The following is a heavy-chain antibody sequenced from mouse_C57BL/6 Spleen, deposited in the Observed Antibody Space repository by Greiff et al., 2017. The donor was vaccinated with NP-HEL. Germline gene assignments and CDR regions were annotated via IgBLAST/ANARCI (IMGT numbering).Heavy chain of an antibody. D-gene: IGHD1-1*01. CDR1: GYTFTSYW. CDR3: ARDPITTVVAPVLDV. J-gene: IGHJ1*03. V-gene: IGHV1-53*01. CDR2: INPSNGGT. Sequence: VQLQQPGTELVKPGASVKLSCKASGYTFTSYWMHWVKQRPGQGLEWIGNINPSNGGTNYNEKFKSKATLTVDKSSSTAYMQLSSLTSEDSAVYYCARDPITTVVAPVLDVWGTGTTVTVSS.